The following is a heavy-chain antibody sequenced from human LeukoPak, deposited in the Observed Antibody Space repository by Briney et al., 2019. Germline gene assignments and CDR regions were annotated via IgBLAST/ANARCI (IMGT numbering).Heavy chain of an antibody. CDR1: GYTFTSYY. CDR2: INPSGGST. J-gene: IGHJ5*02. Sequence: ASVEVSCKASGYTFTSYYMHWVRQAPGQGLEWMGIINPSGGSTSYAQKFQGRVTMTRDTSTSTVYMELSSLRSEDTAVYYCARDTLSSSWYGVWFDPWGQGTLVTVSS. CDR3: ARDTLSSSWYGVWFDP. D-gene: IGHD6-13*01. V-gene: IGHV1-46*01.